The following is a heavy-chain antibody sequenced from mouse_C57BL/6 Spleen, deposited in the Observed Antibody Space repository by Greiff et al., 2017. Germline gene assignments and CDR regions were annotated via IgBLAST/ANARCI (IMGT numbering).Heavy chain of an antibody. CDR3: AAYSNSPPWFAY. CDR1: GYTFTSYW. D-gene: IGHD2-5*01. Sequence: QVQLQQPGAELVRPGTSVKLSCKASGYTFTSYWLHWVKQRPGQGLEWIGVIDPSDSYTNYNQKFKGKATLTVDTSSSTAYMQLSSLTSEDSAVYYCAAYSNSPPWFAYWGQGTLVTVSA. V-gene: IGHV1-59*01. CDR2: IDPSDSYT. J-gene: IGHJ3*01.